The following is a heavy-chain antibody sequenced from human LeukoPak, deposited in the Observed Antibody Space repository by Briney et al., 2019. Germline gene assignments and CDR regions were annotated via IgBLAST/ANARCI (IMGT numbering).Heavy chain of an antibody. CDR3: ARDPESSGWMGNWFGR. CDR1: GFTFTSYG. CDR2: IWCDGRNR. D-gene: IGHD6-19*01. V-gene: IGHV3-33*01. J-gene: IGHJ5*02. Sequence: PGGSLRLSCAPSGFTFTSYGMHWVRHAPGKGRGRVVLIWCDGRNRYYADSVKGRFTISRDNSKNKLYQKMNSLRAEDTAVYYWARDPESSGWMGNWFGRWGKGTLVTVS.